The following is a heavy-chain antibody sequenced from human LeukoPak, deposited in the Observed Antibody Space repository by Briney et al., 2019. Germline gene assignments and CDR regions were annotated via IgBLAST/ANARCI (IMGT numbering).Heavy chain of an antibody. Sequence: SETLSLTCTVSDGSISSSSYYWGWIRQPPGKGLEWIGSIYYGSVFYSVSTYYNPSLKSRVTMSGDTSKNQFSLKLSSVTAADTAVYYCARTGYSSGWSIDYWGQGTLVTVSS. J-gene: IGHJ4*02. V-gene: IGHV4-39*07. CDR1: DGSISSSSYY. D-gene: IGHD6-19*01. CDR2: IYYGSVFYSVST. CDR3: ARTGYSSGWSIDY.